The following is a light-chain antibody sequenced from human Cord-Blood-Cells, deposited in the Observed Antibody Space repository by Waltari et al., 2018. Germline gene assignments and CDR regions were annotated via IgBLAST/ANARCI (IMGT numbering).Light chain of an antibody. CDR1: QSVSSN. CDR2: GAS. J-gene: IGKJ5*01. CDR3: KESTTRPT. V-gene: IGKV3-15*01. Sequence: EIVMTQSPATLSVSPGERATFSCRTSQSVSSNLAWYQQKPGQAPRLLIYGASTRATGMPARFSGSGPVTYSTLIITSQLSDGFNADCSKESTTRPTFG.